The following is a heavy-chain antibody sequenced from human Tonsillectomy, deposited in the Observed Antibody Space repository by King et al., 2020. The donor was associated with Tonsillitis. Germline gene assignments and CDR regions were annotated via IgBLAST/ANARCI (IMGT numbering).Heavy chain of an antibody. V-gene: IGHV3-43*02. J-gene: IGHJ4*02. Sequence: QLVQSGGGVVQPGGSLRLSCAASGFIFDDYAMHWVRQAPGKGLEWVSLISGDGVSAYFADSVKGRFTISRDSSKNSLYLQMNSLRTEDTSLYYCAKDRWLGDLYGYFDYWGQGTLVTVSS. CDR1: GFIFDDYA. CDR3: AKDRWLGDLYGYFDY. CDR2: ISGDGVSA. D-gene: IGHD3-10*01.